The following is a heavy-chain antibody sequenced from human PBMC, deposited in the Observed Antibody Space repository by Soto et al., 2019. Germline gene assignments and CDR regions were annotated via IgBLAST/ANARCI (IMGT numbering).Heavy chain of an antibody. CDR1: GYSISSGYY. Sequence: SETLSLTCAVSGYSISSGYYWGWIRQPPGKGLEWIGSIYHSGSTYYNPSLKSRVTISVDTSKNQFSLKLSSVTAADTAVYYCASITMVRGVIILHDDFDIWGQGTMVTVSS. D-gene: IGHD3-10*01. CDR3: ASITMVRGVIILHDDFDI. J-gene: IGHJ3*02. CDR2: IYHSGST. V-gene: IGHV4-38-2*01.